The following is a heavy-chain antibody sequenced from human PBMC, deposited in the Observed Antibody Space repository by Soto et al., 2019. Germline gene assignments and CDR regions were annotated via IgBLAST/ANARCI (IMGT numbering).Heavy chain of an antibody. J-gene: IGHJ3*02. Sequence: WWSLRLSCKASGFMFNNSAMTWFRQAPGQGLQWVASVSDNGGSRGGTYYADSVKGRFTISRDNSKNTLYLQLDSLTGADTAVYYCARAKAVVIAALDIWGQGTMVTVSS. CDR3: ARAKAVVIAALDI. CDR1: GFMFNNSA. CDR2: VSDNGGSRGGT. V-gene: IGHV3-23*01. D-gene: IGHD2-21*01.